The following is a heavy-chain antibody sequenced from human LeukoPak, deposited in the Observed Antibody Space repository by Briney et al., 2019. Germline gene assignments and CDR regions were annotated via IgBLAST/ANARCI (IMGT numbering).Heavy chain of an antibody. J-gene: IGHJ6*03. Sequence: SETLSLTCTVSGGSISSYYWSWIRQPPGKGLEWIGYIYYSGSTNYNASLKSRVTISVDTSKNQFSLKLSSVTAADTAVYYCASGSVDYDFWSGYYLYYYYMDVWGKGTTVTVSS. CDR3: ASGSVDYDFWSGYYLYYYYMDV. V-gene: IGHV4-59*01. CDR2: IYYSGST. D-gene: IGHD3-3*01. CDR1: GGSISSYY.